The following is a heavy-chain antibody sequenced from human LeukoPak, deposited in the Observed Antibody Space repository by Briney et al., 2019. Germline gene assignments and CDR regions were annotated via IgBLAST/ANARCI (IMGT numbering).Heavy chain of an antibody. CDR1: GDRFVDYW. CDR3: VRYGLQGCRDSRCFTSFYYYGADV. CDR2: FFPGGAAI. V-gene: IGHV5-51*01. J-gene: IGHJ6*02. Sequence: KPGESLKISCKGSGDRFVDYWIGWVGQIPGKGREWMEIFFPGGAAITSSPSFQGQVTISADNSISTAYLQWSSLKASDTAIYYCVRYGLQGCRDSRCFTSFYYYGADVWGQGSTVTVSS. D-gene: IGHD4-11*01.